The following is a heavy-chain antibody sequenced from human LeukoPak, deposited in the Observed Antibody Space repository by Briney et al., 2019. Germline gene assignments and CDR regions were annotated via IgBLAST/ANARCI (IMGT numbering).Heavy chain of an antibody. CDR2: IYSSGST. Sequence: SEALSLTCTVPGGSISSYYWSWIRQPAGKGLEWIGRIYSSGSTNYNPSLKSRVTMSVDTSKNQFSLKLSSVTAADTAVYYCARSYGSGSYPWFDPWGQGTLVTVSS. D-gene: IGHD3-10*01. V-gene: IGHV4-4*07. CDR1: GGSISSYY. CDR3: ARSYGSGSYPWFDP. J-gene: IGHJ5*02.